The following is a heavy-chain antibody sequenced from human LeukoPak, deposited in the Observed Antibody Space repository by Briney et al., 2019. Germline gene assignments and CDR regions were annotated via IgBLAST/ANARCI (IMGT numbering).Heavy chain of an antibody. CDR1: GGXISSSSYY. J-gene: IGHJ4*02. CDR3: VRGSTLRHYQY. CDR2: IYYSGST. D-gene: IGHD3-16*01. V-gene: IGHV4-39*01. Sequence: SETLSLTCTVSGGXISSSSYYWGWIRRPPGKGLEWIGSIYYSGSTYYNPSLKSRTTVSVDTSKNQFSLKLSSVTAADTAVYYCVRGSTLRHYQYWGQGTLVTVSS.